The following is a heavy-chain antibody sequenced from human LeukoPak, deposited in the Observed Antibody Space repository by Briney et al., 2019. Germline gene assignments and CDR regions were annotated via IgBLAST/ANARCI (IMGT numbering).Heavy chain of an antibody. Sequence: GASVKVSCKASGYTFISYGISWMRQAPGQGLEWMGWISAYNGNTNYAQKLQGRVTMTTDTSTSTAYMELRSLRSDDTAVYYCARIWDIVIVPAATFDYWGQGTLVTVSS. V-gene: IGHV1-18*01. CDR3: ARIWDIVIVPAATFDY. CDR1: GYTFISYG. D-gene: IGHD2-2*01. J-gene: IGHJ4*02. CDR2: ISAYNGNT.